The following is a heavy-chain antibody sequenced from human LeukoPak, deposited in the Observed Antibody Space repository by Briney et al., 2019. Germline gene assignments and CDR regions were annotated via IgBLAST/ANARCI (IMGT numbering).Heavy chain of an antibody. V-gene: IGHV3-23*01. D-gene: IGHD3-10*01. Sequence: GGSLRLSCAGSGFTFSSYGMSWVRQAPGKGLEWVSCIRGSGTSTYYADSVKGRFTISRDNSKNTLYLQMNSLRAEDTAVYYRAKVTYGSGTYGAFDYWGQGTLVTVSS. CDR3: AKVTYGSGTYGAFDY. J-gene: IGHJ4*02. CDR2: IRGSGTST. CDR1: GFTFSSYG.